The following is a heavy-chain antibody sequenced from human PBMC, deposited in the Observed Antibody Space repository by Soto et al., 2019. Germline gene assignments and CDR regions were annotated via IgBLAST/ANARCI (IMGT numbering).Heavy chain of an antibody. CDR2: TYYRSRWYN. CDR1: GDSVSSNSAA. V-gene: IGHV6-1*01. D-gene: IGHD1-26*01. Sequence: PSQTLSLTCAIAGDSVSSNSAAWNWIRQSPSRGLEWLGRTYYRSRWYNDYAVSVKSRITVNSDTSKNQFSLPLNSVTPEDTAVYYCDGPTSLQWYYMDVWDKGTTVTVSS. J-gene: IGHJ6*03. CDR3: DGPTSLQWYYMDV.